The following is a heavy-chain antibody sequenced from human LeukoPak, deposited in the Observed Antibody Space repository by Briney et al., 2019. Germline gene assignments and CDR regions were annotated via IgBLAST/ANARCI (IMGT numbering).Heavy chain of an antibody. CDR3: ARGYSSGWTYYYYYYMDV. CDR2: IKQGGSEK. CDR1: GFTFSSYW. D-gene: IGHD6-19*01. V-gene: IGHV3-7*01. J-gene: IGHJ6*03. Sequence: GGSLRLSCAASGFTFSSYWMSWVRQAPGKGLEWVANIKQGGSEKYYVDSVKGRFTISRDNAKNSLYLQMNSLRAEDTAVYYCARGYSSGWTYYYYYYMDVWGKGTTVTVSS.